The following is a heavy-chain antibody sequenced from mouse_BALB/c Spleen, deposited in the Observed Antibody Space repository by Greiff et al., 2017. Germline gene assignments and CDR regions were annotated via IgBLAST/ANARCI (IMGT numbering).Heavy chain of an antibody. CDR2: INPDYDST. J-gene: IGHJ2*01. Sequence: VQLQQFGAELVKPGASVKLSCTASGYTFTDTNMHWVKQSPGQGLEWIGSINPDYDSTRYNPKFQGKATMTVDTSSSTAYMQLRSLTSEDTAVYYCARGGYDDALDYWGQGTTLTVSS. D-gene: IGHD2-14*01. CDR1: GYTFTDTN. CDR3: ARGGYDDALDY. V-gene: IGHV1-18*01.